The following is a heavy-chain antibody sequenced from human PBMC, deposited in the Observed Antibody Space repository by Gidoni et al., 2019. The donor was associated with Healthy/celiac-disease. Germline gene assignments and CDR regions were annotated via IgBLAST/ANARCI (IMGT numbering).Heavy chain of an antibody. V-gene: IGHV4-4*02. Sequence: QVQLQESGPGLVKPSGTLSRTRAVPGCSISSSNRWSWVRQPQGKGPEWIGEIYHSGSTNYNPSLKSRFTISVDKSNNQFSLKLSSVTAADTAVYYCARRVISGYCSSTSCYAFDYWGQGTLVTVSS. CDR1: GCSISSSNR. D-gene: IGHD2-2*01. CDR3: ARRVISGYCSSTSCYAFDY. J-gene: IGHJ4*02. CDR2: IYHSGST.